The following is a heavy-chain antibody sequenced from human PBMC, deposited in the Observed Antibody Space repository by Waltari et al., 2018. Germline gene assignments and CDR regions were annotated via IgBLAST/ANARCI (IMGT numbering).Heavy chain of an antibody. Sequence: QVQLQQWGAGLLKPSETLSLTCAVYGGSFSGYYWSWIRQPPGKGLEWLGEINHSGSTNYNPALKSRVTISVDTSKNQFSRKLSSVTAADTAVYYCARGRFGELLFGMDVWGQGTTVTVSS. V-gene: IGHV4-34*01. CDR2: INHSGST. CDR3: ARGRFGELLFGMDV. D-gene: IGHD3-10*01. CDR1: GGSFSGYY. J-gene: IGHJ6*02.